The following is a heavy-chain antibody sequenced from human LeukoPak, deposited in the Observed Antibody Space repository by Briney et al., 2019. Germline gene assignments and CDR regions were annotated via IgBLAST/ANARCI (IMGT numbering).Heavy chain of an antibody. V-gene: IGHV5-51*01. CDR3: ARRVSGSLGGYYYYGLDV. D-gene: IGHD3-10*01. J-gene: IGHJ6*02. Sequence: GESLKISCKASGYTFNNYWIGWVRQMPGRGLEWMGMLYPDGSATTYHPSFEGRVTISADKSVTTAYLEWNSLKASDTAMYYCARRVSGSLGGYYYYGLDVWGQGTTVTVSS. CDR1: GYTFNNYW. CDR2: LYPDGSAT.